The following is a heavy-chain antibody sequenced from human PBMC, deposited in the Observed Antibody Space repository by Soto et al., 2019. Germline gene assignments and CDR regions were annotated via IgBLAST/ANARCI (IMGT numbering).Heavy chain of an antibody. D-gene: IGHD4-17*01. Sequence: SETLALTCTISGGSISPYSWTWIRQSPGKGLEWIGYVSHSGRTFYTPSLKSRLTMSLDTSRSQFSLRLKSVSAADTAVYYCARLLGGYDDYGGWFAPWGQGTLVTVSS. CDR2: VSHSGRT. V-gene: IGHV4-59*01. CDR1: GGSISPYS. J-gene: IGHJ5*02. CDR3: ARLLGGYDDYGGWFAP.